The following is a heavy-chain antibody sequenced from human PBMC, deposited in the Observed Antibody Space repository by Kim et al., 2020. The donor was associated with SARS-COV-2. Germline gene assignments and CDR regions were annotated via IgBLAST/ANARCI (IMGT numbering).Heavy chain of an antibody. CDR3: ARELRRRIDNNWHIDAFDI. Sequence: GGSMRLSCAGSGFTVGSNHMNWVRQAPGKGLEWVSVIESDGNSFYSDSVKDRFTISRDNSKNTLYLQMNSLRGDDTAVYYCARELRRRIDNNWHIDAFDIWGQGTVVTVSA. D-gene: IGHD1-20*01. J-gene: IGHJ3*02. CDR1: GFTVGSNH. V-gene: IGHV3-66*01. CDR2: IESDGNS.